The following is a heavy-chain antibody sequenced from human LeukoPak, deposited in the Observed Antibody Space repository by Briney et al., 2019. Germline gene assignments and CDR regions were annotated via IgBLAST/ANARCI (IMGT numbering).Heavy chain of an antibody. CDR1: GYTFTSYY. Sequence: ASVKVSCKASGYTFTSYYMHWVRQAPGQGLEWMGIINPSGGSTSYAQKFQGRVTMTRDMSTSTVYMGLSSLRSEDAAVYYCARANDFWSGYYDKSFDYWGQGTLVTVSS. V-gene: IGHV1-46*01. CDR3: ARANDFWSGYYDKSFDY. J-gene: IGHJ4*02. D-gene: IGHD3-3*01. CDR2: INPSGGST.